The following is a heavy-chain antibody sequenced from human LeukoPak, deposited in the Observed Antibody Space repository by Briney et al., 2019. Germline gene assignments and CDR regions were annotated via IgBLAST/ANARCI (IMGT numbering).Heavy chain of an antibody. V-gene: IGHV1-24*01. CDR2: FDPEDGET. CDR1: GYTLTELS. J-gene: IGHJ4*02. Sequence: ASVKVSCKGSGYTLTELSMHWVRQAPGKGLEWMGGFDPEDGETIYAQKFQGRVTMTEDTSTDTAYMELSSLRSEDTAVYYCATLCSSTSCYDYWGQGTLVTVSS. CDR3: ATLCSSTSCYDY. D-gene: IGHD2-2*01.